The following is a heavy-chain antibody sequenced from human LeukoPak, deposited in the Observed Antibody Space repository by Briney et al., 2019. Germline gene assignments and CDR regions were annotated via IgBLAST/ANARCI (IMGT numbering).Heavy chain of an antibody. J-gene: IGHJ6*02. Sequence: ASVKVSCKASGYTFTSYAMHWVRQAPGQRLEWMGWINAGNGNTKYSQKSQGRVTITRDTSASTAYMELSSLRSEDTAVYYCAGPSGSSGYYYYGMDVWGQGTTVTVSS. V-gene: IGHV1-3*01. CDR1: GYTFTSYA. CDR2: INAGNGNT. CDR3: AGPSGSSGYYYYGMDV. D-gene: IGHD1-26*01.